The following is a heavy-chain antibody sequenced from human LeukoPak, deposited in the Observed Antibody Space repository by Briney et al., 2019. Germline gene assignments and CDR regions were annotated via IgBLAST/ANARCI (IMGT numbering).Heavy chain of an antibody. V-gene: IGHV4-59*01. Sequence: SETLSLTCTVSGGSISSYYWSWMRQPPGKGLEWIGYIYYSGSTNYNPSLKSRVTISVDTSKNQFSLKLSSVTAADTAVYYCARFNSGSYDYWFDPWGQGTLVTVSS. CDR3: ARFNSGSYDYWFDP. CDR1: GGSISSYY. J-gene: IGHJ5*02. D-gene: IGHD1-26*01. CDR2: IYYSGST.